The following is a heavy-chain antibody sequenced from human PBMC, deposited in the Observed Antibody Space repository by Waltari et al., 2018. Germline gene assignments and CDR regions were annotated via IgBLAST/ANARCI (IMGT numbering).Heavy chain of an antibody. Sequence: QLQLQESGSGLVKPSQNLSLTCAVSGGSISSGGSSWSWIRQPPGKGREWIGYIYHSGSNYYNPSLKSRVTISVDRSKNQFSLKLSSVTAADTAVYYCASVLTGGNWFDPWGQGTLVTVSS. D-gene: IGHD2-8*02. CDR3: ASVLTGGNWFDP. CDR2: IYHSGSN. CDR1: GGSISSGGSS. V-gene: IGHV4-30-2*01. J-gene: IGHJ5*02.